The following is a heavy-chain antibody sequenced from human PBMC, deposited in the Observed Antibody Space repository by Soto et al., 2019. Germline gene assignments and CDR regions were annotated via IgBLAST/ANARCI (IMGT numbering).Heavy chain of an antibody. J-gene: IGHJ4*02. V-gene: IGHV1-3*01. Sequence: ASVKVSCKASGYRIADYTIHWVRQAPGHGLKWMGWIAAGNGNTRFSQKFQGRLTITWDTPANIAYMELSSLRSEDTSLYYCARDFGSPSSPFDYWGQGTLVTVSS. CDR2: IAAGNGNT. CDR1: GYRIADYT. D-gene: IGHD6-6*01. CDR3: ARDFGSPSSPFDY.